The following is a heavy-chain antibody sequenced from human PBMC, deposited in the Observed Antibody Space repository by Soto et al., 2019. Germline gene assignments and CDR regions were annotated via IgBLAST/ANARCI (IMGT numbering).Heavy chain of an antibody. Sequence: HVQLVESGGGVVQPGRSLRLSCAASGFIFSGYGMHWVRQAPGKGLEWVAVIWSDGSNAYYEDSVKGRFTISRDNSKNTLYLQSHSLRAGDTAVYYGAREVHGYNGGFDYWGQGTLVTVSS. CDR3: AREVHGYNGGFDY. CDR1: GFIFSGYG. D-gene: IGHD5-12*01. J-gene: IGHJ4*02. V-gene: IGHV3-33*01. CDR2: IWSDGSNA.